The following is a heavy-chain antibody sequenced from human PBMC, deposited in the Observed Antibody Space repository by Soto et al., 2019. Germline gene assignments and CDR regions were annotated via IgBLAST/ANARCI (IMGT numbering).Heavy chain of an antibody. CDR2: ISAYNVNT. CDR1: GYTFTSYG. J-gene: IGHJ6*02. CDR3: ASFSIAATDPYGMEV. Sequence: QVQLVQSGAEVKKPGASVKVSCKASGYTFTSYGISWVRQAPGQGLEWMGWISAYNVNTNYAQKLQCIVTMTTDTSTSTAYMELRSLRSHYTAVYYCASFSIAATDPYGMEVWGQGATVTFSS. D-gene: IGHD6-13*01. V-gene: IGHV1-18*01.